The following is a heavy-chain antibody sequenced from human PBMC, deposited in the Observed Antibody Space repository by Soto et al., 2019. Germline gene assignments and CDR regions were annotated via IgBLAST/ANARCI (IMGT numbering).Heavy chain of an antibody. D-gene: IGHD2-2*01. Sequence: QVQLVQSGAEVKKPGASVTVSCKASAFSLTTYHIHWVRQAPGQGLAWMGLINPDAGATNCAQRFQGRLRLTRDTSTSTVYMELRSLTFVDTAVYYCARGDIVLVPASEGNWFDPWGQGTLVTVSS. CDR2: INPDAGAT. CDR3: ARGDIVLVPASEGNWFDP. V-gene: IGHV1-46*01. CDR1: AFSLTTYH. J-gene: IGHJ5*02.